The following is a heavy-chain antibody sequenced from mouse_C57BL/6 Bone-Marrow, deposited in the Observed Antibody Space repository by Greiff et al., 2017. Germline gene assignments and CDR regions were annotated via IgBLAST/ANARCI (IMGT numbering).Heavy chain of an antibody. D-gene: IGHD1-1*01. V-gene: IGHV5-9*01. CDR3: ARRDYYGSSDYAMDY. CDR2: ISGGGGNT. J-gene: IGHJ4*01. Sequence: EVMLVESGGGLVKPGGSLKLSCAASGFTFSSYTMSWVRQTPEKRLEWVATISGGGGNTYYPDSVKGRFTISRDNAKNTLYLQMSSLRSEDTALYYCARRDYYGSSDYAMDYWGQGTSVTVSS. CDR1: GFTFSSYT.